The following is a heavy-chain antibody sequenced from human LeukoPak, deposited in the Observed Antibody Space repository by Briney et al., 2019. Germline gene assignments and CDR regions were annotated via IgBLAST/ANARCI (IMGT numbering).Heavy chain of an antibody. V-gene: IGHV4-61*02. D-gene: IGHD6-19*01. Sequence: PSQTLSLTCTVSGGSISSGSYYWSWIRQPAGKGLEWIGRIYTSGSTNYNPSLKSRVTISADTSKNQVSLKLSSVTAADTALYYCATSGRQWLDRMLVEYWGQGTLVTVSS. J-gene: IGHJ4*02. CDR3: ATSGRQWLDRMLVEY. CDR2: IYTSGST. CDR1: GGSISSGSYY.